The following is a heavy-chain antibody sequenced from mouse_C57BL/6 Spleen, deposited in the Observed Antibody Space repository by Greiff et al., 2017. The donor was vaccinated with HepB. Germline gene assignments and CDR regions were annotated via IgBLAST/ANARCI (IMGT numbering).Heavy chain of an antibody. CDR1: GYAFSSYW. D-gene: IGHD2-5*01. CDR3: ANSNYRTAWFAY. Sequence: QVQLQQSGAELVKPGASVKISCKASGYAFSSYWMNWVKQRPGKGLEWIGQIYPGDGDTNFNGKFKGKATLTADKTSSTAYMQRSSLTAEDSAVYFCANSNYRTAWFAYWGQGTLVTVAA. V-gene: IGHV1-80*01. J-gene: IGHJ3*01. CDR2: IYPGDGDT.